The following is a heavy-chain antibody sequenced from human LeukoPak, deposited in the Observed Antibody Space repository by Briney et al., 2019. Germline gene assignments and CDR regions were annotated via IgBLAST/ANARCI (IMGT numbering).Heavy chain of an antibody. V-gene: IGHV4-59*01. CDR1: GGSISSYY. Sequence: PSETLSLTCTVPGGSISSYYWTWIRQPPGKGLEWIGYIYDSGSTNYNPSLKSRVTISVDTSKNQFSLKLSSVTAADTAVYYCARGFGRIFGVVTYWYFDYWGQGTLVTVSS. D-gene: IGHD3-3*01. J-gene: IGHJ4*02. CDR3: ARGFGRIFGVVTYWYFDY. CDR2: IYDSGST.